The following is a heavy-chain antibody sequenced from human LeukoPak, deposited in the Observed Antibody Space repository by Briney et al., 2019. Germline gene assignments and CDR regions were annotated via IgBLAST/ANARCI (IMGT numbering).Heavy chain of an antibody. CDR1: GYTFTSYW. D-gene: IGHD3-10*01. CDR3: ARHVTMVRGYYMDV. J-gene: IGHJ6*03. CDR2: IYPGDSDA. Sequence: GESLKISCQASGYTFTSYWIGWVRQMPGKGLEWMGLIYPGDSDARYSPSFQGQVTFSADKSISTAYLQWSSLKASDTAIYYCARHVTMVRGYYMDVWGNGTTVTVSS. V-gene: IGHV5-51*01.